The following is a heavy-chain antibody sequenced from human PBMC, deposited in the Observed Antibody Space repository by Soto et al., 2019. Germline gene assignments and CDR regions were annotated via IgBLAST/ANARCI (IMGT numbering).Heavy chain of an antibody. J-gene: IGHJ4*02. CDR3: AQRPPALLPCNY. CDR2: ISDSGGTS. D-gene: IGHD1-26*01. Sequence: GGSLRLSCAASGFIFSNYVMSWVRQAPGKGLEWVSSISDSGGTSCYGGSVKGRFTSSRDNTKNTPYLQMNSLSAEDTPISYCAQRPPALLPCNYWGQGTLVTVSS. CDR1: GFIFSNYV. V-gene: IGHV3-23*01.